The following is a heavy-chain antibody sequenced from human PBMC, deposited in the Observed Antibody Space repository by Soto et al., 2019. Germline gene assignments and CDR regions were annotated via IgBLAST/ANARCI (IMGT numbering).Heavy chain of an antibody. CDR1: GFTFSSYW. CDR2: INSYGSST. V-gene: IGHV3-74*01. J-gene: IGHJ4*02. Sequence: GGSLKLSCAAPGFTFSSYWMHWGRPAPGKGLVWVSRINSYGSSTSYADAVKGRVTISRDNAKNPQYLQMNSLRIEEAAEYFGPKEDPSGRYSLDYWGQGSQVTVSS. CDR3: PKEDPSGRYSLDY. D-gene: IGHD1-26*01.